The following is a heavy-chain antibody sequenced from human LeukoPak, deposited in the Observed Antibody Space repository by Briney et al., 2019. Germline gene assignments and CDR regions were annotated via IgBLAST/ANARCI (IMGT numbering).Heavy chain of an antibody. CDR1: GGSSSGYY. CDR2: INHSGST. Sequence: SETLSLTCAVYGGSSSGYYWSWIRQPPGKGLEWIGEINHSGSTNYNPSLKSRVSISVDSSKNQFSLKVSSVTAADTAVYYCARGSDTAAGLYWGQGTLVTVSS. J-gene: IGHJ4*02. V-gene: IGHV4-34*01. D-gene: IGHD6-13*01. CDR3: ARGSDTAAGLY.